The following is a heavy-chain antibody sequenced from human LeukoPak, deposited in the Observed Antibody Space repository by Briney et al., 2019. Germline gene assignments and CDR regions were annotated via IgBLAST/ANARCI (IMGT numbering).Heavy chain of an antibody. CDR3: AKNRGVVVASSTDY. V-gene: IGHV3-23*01. D-gene: IGHD2-15*01. CDR1: GFTFSSYA. J-gene: IGHJ4*02. CDR2: ISGSGGST. Sequence: GGSLRLSCAASGFTFSSYAMSWVRQAPGKGLEWVSAISGSGGSTYYADSVKGRFTISRDNSKNTLYLQMNSLRAEDTAVYYCAKNRGVVVASSTDYWGQGTLVTVSS.